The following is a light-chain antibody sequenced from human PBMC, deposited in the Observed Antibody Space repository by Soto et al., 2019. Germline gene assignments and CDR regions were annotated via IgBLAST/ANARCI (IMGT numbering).Light chain of an antibody. CDR3: QQYNKWPLT. J-gene: IGKJ4*01. CDR1: QSVSSN. V-gene: IGKV3-15*01. Sequence: EIVMTQSPATLSVSPGERATLSCMASQSVSSNLAWYQQKPGQAPRLLIYGVSTRATGIPVRFSGSGSGTEFTLTISSLQSEDFAVYYCQQYNKWPLTFGGGTEVEI. CDR2: GVS.